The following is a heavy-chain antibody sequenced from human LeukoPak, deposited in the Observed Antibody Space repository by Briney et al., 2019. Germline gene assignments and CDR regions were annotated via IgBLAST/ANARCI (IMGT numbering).Heavy chain of an antibody. CDR2: ISYDVSNK. D-gene: IGHD2-15*01. J-gene: IGHJ4*02. CDR3: AKDRGRYCSGGSCYSLDY. CDR1: GFTFSSYG. Sequence: GRSLRLSCAASGFTFSSYGMHWVRQAPGKGLEGGAVISYDVSNKYYADSVKGRFTISRDNSKNTLYLQMNSLRAEDTAVYYCAKDRGRYCSGGSCYSLDYWGQGTLVTVSS. V-gene: IGHV3-30*18.